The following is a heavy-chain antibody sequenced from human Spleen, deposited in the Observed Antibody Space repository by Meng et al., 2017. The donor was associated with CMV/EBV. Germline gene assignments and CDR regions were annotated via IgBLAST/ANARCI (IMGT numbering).Heavy chain of an antibody. J-gene: IGHJ4*02. V-gene: IGHV4-59*01. CDR3: ARALYSGYDSPPGY. D-gene: IGHD5-12*01. CDR2: IYYSGST. CDR1: GGSISSYY. Sequence: SETLSLTCTVSGGSISSYYWSWIRQPPGKGLEWIGYIYYSGSTNYNPSLKSRVTISVDTSKNQFSLKLSSVTAADTAVYYCARALYSGYDSPPGYWGQGTLVTVSS.